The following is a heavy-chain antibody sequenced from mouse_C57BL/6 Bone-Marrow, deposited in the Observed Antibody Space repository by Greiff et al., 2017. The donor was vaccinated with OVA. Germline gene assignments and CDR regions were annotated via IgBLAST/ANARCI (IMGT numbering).Heavy chain of an antibody. Sequence: VQRVESGAELVRPGASVTLSCKASGYTFTDYEMHWVKQTPVHGLEWIGAIDPETGGTAYNQKFKGKAILTADKSSSTAYMELRSLTSEDSAVYYCTDYYGSSDWYFDVWGTGTTVTVSS. CDR2: IDPETGGT. J-gene: IGHJ1*03. CDR3: TDYYGSSDWYFDV. D-gene: IGHD1-1*01. V-gene: IGHV1-15*01. CDR1: GYTFTDYE.